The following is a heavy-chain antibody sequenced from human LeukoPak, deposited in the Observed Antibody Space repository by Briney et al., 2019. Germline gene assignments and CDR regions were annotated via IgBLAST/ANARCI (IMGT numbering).Heavy chain of an antibody. CDR2: ISTSGDTT. CDR1: GFTFSSYA. Sequence: GGSLRLSCAASGFTFSSYAMSWVRQAPGKGLEWVSAISTSGDTTYYADYVKGRFTISRDNSKNTLYLQMNSLRAEDTAVYYCTKVRAYDDSGNPYWHFDLWGRGTLVTVSS. D-gene: IGHD3-10*01. V-gene: IGHV3-23*01. CDR3: TKVRAYDDSGNPYWHFDL. J-gene: IGHJ2*01.